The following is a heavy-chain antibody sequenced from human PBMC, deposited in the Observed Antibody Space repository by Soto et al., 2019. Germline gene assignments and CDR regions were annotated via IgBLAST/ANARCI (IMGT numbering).Heavy chain of an antibody. V-gene: IGHV1-8*01. CDR3: ARGFRYKVTTGDIGYYYYYMDV. CDR2: MNPNSGNT. D-gene: IGHD4-17*01. CDR1: GYTFTSYD. J-gene: IGHJ6*03. Sequence: ASVKVSCKASGYTFTSYDINWVRQATGQGLEWMGWMNPNSGNTGYAQKFQGRVTMTRNTSISTAYMELSSLRSEDTAVYYCARGFRYKVTTGDIGYYYYYMDVWGKGTTVTVSS.